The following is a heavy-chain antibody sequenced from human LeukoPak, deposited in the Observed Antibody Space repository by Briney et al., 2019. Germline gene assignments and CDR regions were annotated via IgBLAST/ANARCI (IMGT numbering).Heavy chain of an antibody. CDR1: GGSISGYH. J-gene: IGHJ5*02. V-gene: IGHV4-59*08. CDR3: ARRTYCSGGRCYGEYWFDP. CDR2: IYYTGNA. Sequence: PSETLSLTCSVSGGSISGYHWNWIRQSPGKGLQWIANIYYTGNADYNPSLRSRVTISVDTSKNLISLILNSVTVADTAIYYCARRTYCSGGRCYGEYWFDPWGQGTLVTVSS. D-gene: IGHD2-15*01.